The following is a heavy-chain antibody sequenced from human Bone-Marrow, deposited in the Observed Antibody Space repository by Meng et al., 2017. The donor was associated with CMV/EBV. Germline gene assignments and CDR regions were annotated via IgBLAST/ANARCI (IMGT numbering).Heavy chain of an antibody. CDR1: GFTFGDYA. Sequence: GESLKISCTTSGFTFGDYALTWLRQSPGKGLEWVGFIRSNAYGATTIYAASVKGRFTISRDDAKSIAYLQMNSLKVEDTGFYYCTRSYKSPDNYNRYIHKWGQGSLVTVSS. J-gene: IGHJ1*01. CDR2: IRSNAYGATT. V-gene: IGHV3-49*03. CDR3: TRSYKSPDNYNRYIHK. D-gene: IGHD1-1*01.